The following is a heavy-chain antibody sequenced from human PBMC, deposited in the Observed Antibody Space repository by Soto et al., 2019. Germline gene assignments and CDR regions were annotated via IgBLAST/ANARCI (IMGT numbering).Heavy chain of an antibody. CDR1: GRCISSGGNY. D-gene: IGHD2-15*01. CDR3: AIGIGRRYYYYYGMDV. Sequence: PSENLSLTCAVSGRCISSGGNYWSWIRQPPGKGLEWIGYIYHSGSTNYNPSLKSRVTISVDTSKNQFSLKLSSVTAADTAVYYCAIGIGRRYYYYYGMDVWGQGITVTDSS. CDR2: IYHSGST. J-gene: IGHJ6*02. V-gene: IGHV4-30-2*01.